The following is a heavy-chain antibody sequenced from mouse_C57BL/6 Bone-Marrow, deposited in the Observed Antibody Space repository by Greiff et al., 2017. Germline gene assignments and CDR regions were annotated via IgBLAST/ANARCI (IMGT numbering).Heavy chain of an antibody. J-gene: IGHJ2*01. D-gene: IGHD1-1*01. Sequence: QVQLQQPGAELVKPGASVKLSCKASGYTFTSYWMHWVKQRPGQGLEWIGMIHPNSGSTNYNEKFKSKATLTVDKSSSTAYMQLSSLTSEDSAVYYGARGIYYYGSSSLDYWGQGTTLTVSS. V-gene: IGHV1-64*01. CDR2: IHPNSGST. CDR1: GYTFTSYW. CDR3: ARGIYYYGSSSLDY.